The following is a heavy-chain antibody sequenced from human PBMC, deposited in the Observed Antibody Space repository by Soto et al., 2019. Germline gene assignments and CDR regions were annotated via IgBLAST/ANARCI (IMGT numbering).Heavy chain of an antibody. CDR2: IIPIFGTA. J-gene: IGHJ4*02. CDR1: GGTFSSYA. Sequence: SVKVSCKASGGTFSSYAISWVRQAPGKGLEWMGGIIPIFGTANYAQKFQGRVTITADESTSTAYMELSSLRSEDTAVYYCARDGGNMWGYFDHWGQGSLVTVSS. V-gene: IGHV1-69*13. D-gene: IGHD7-27*01. CDR3: ARDGGNMWGYFDH.